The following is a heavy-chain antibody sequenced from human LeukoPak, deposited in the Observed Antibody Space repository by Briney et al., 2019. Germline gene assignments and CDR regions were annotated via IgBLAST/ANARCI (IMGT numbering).Heavy chain of an antibody. CDR2: ISDDGSKK. Sequence: GGSLRLSCAASGFIFSSYGMSWVRQAPGQGLEWVSSISDDGSKKYYADSVKGRFTISRDNSKNTLSLQLNSLRGDDTGMYFCAKDSSSSNYYYGLDVWGQGTTVTVSS. CDR1: GFIFSSYG. J-gene: IGHJ6*02. D-gene: IGHD6-13*01. V-gene: IGHV3-30*18. CDR3: AKDSSSSNYYYGLDV.